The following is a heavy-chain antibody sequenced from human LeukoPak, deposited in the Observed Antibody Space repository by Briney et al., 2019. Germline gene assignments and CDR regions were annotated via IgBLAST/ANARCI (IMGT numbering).Heavy chain of an antibody. CDR2: IWHDGSNK. V-gene: IGHV3-33*01. Sequence: PGGSLRLSCAASGFTFSTYVIHWVRQAPAKGLEWVALIWHDGSNKYYGDSVKDRFTISRDNSKNTLYLQMDSLRDEDTAVYYCARDRGYTYGHPLDYWGQGTLVTVSS. CDR1: GFTFSTYV. D-gene: IGHD5-18*01. CDR3: ARDRGYTYGHPLDY. J-gene: IGHJ4*02.